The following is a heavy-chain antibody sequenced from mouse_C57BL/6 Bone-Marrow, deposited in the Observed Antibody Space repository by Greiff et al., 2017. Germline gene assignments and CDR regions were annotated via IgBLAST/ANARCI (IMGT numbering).Heavy chain of an antibody. Sequence: EVKLQESGTVLARPGASVKMSCKTSGYTFTSYWMHWVKQRPGQGLEWIGAIYPGNSDTNYNQKFKGKSTLTVDKSSSTAYMQLSSLTSEDSAVYYCALYYYGGSYYAMDYWGQGTSVTVSS. D-gene: IGHD1-1*01. V-gene: IGHV1-5*01. CDR2: IYPGNSDT. CDR1: GYTFTSYW. J-gene: IGHJ4*01. CDR3: ALYYYGGSYYAMDY.